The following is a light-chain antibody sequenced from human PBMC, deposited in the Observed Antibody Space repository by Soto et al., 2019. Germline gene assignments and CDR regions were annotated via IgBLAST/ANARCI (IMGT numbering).Light chain of an antibody. CDR2: DAS. CDR1: QSVSSN. V-gene: IGKV3-11*01. J-gene: IGKJ5*01. CDR3: QQRSNWPPIT. Sequence: EIVMTQSPDTLSVSPGERATLSCRASQSVSSNLAWYQQKPGQAPRLLIYDASNRAAGIPARFSGSGSGTDFTLTINSLEPEDFAVYYCQQRSNWPPITFGQGTRLEIK.